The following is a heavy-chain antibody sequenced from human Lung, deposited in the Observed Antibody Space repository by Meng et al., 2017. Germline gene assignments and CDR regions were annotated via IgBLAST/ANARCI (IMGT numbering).Heavy chain of an antibody. CDR1: GFTFSDYY. V-gene: IGHV3-11*01. J-gene: IGHJ4*02. CDR3: ARDISGPVGYFDY. D-gene: IGHD1-20*01. Sequence: QVQLVESGGGVVKPGGCVRLSCAASGFTFSDYYMSWIRQAPGTGLEWVSYISSSGSTIYYADSVKGRFTISRANAKNSLYLQMNSLRAEDTAVYYCARDISGPVGYFDYWVQGTLVTVSS. CDR2: ISSSGSTI.